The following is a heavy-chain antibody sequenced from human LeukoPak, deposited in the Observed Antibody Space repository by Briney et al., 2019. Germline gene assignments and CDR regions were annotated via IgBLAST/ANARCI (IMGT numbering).Heavy chain of an antibody. V-gene: IGHV4-59*01. CDR2: IYYSGST. CDR3: ARERIGYCSSTSCSDYYYYYMDV. CDR1: GGSISTYY. J-gene: IGHJ6*03. D-gene: IGHD2-2*01. Sequence: KASETLSLTCTISGGSISTYYWNWIRQPPGKGLEWIGYIYYSGSTNYNPSLKSRVTISVDTSRNQFSLKLSSVTAADTAVYYCARERIGYCSSTSCSDYYYYYMDVWGKGTTVTISS.